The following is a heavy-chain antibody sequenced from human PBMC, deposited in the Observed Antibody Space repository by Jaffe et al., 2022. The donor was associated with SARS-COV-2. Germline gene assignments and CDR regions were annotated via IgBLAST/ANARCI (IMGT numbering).Heavy chain of an antibody. CDR3: ARQSRSLPNSSGWVWYFDV. Sequence: EVQLSESGGDLVQPGGSLRLSCVASGFTFSNYAMSWVRQAPGEGLEWVSAVSGSGDTAFYADSVKGRFTISRDNSKNAQYLQMNSLRADDTAIYYCARQSRSLPNSSGWVWYFDVWGRGTLVTVSS. D-gene: IGHD6-19*01. J-gene: IGHJ2*01. V-gene: IGHV3-23*01. CDR2: VSGSGDTA. CDR1: GFTFSNYA.